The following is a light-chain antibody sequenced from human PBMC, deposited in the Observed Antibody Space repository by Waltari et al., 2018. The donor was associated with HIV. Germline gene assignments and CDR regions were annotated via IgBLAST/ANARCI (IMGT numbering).Light chain of an antibody. CDR2: AAS. CDR1: QYINSY. CDR3: QQSFSSPS. Sequence: DIQMTQSQSSLSASVGVRVTITCRARQYINSYLYWYQHKPGKDPKLLVYAASRLQGGVPSRFSGSGSGTEFTLTISSLQPDEFATYYCQQSFSSPSFGQGTRVESK. V-gene: IGKV1-39*01. J-gene: IGKJ1*01.